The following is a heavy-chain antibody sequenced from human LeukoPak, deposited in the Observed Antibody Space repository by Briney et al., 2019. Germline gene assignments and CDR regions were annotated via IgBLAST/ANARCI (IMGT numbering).Heavy chain of an antibody. V-gene: IGHV4-39*01. CDR1: GGSISSSSDY. CDR3: ARHAGIVGARYFDL. Sequence: SETLSLTCTVSGGSISSSSDYWGWIRQPPGKGLECIGSIYYSGSTYYNPSLKSRVTISVDTSKNQFSLKLSSVTAADTAVYYCARHAGIVGARYFDLWGRGTLVTVSS. D-gene: IGHD1-26*01. J-gene: IGHJ2*01. CDR2: IYYSGST.